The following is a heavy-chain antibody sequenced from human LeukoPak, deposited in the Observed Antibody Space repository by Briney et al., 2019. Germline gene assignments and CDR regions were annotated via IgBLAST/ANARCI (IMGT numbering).Heavy chain of an antibody. Sequence: SETLSLTCTVSGGSISPYFWSWIRQPPGKGLEWIGYISYSGSTNYNPSLKSRVTISVGTSKNQFSLQLSSVTAADTAVYYCARENSGSYREFDYWGQGTLVTVSS. V-gene: IGHV4-59*01. CDR1: GGSISPYF. CDR2: ISYSGST. D-gene: IGHD1-26*01. J-gene: IGHJ4*02. CDR3: ARENSGSYREFDY.